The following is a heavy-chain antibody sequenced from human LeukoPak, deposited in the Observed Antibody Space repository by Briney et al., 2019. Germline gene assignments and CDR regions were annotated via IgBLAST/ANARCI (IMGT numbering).Heavy chain of an antibody. CDR1: GFTFSSYG. CDR2: IWYDGSNK. CDR3: ARDEGLYSSSWFDY. V-gene: IGHV3-33*01. Sequence: PGGSLRLSCAASGFTFSSYGMHWVRQAPGKGLEWVAVIWYDGSNKYYADSVKGRFTISRDNSKNTLYLQMNSLRAEDTAVYYCARDEGLYSSSWFDYWGQGTLVTVSS. D-gene: IGHD6-13*01. J-gene: IGHJ4*02.